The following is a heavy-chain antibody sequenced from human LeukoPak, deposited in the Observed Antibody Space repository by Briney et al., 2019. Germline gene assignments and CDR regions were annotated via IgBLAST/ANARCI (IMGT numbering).Heavy chain of an antibody. V-gene: IGHV3-49*04. CDR1: GFTFGDHA. J-gene: IGHJ6*02. CDR3: TRGPRQLWLYYGMDV. Sequence: GRSLRLSCTASGFTFGDHAMSWVRQAPGKGVEWVGFIRSKAYGRTTEYVASVKCRFTISRDDSKSIAYLQMNSLKTEDTAVYYCTRGPRQLWLYYGMDVWGQGTTVIVSS. CDR2: IRSKAYGRTT. D-gene: IGHD5-18*01.